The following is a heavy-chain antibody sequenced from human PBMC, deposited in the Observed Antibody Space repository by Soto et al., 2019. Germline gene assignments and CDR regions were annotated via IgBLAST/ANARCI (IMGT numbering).Heavy chain of an antibody. J-gene: IGHJ4*02. CDR3: ARGGHVVVVTAALDY. Sequence: QVQLVQSGAEVKKPGASVKVSCKASGDTFTDYYIHWVRQAPGQGLEWMGTVNPSGGHTTYAQHFLGRLTMTRDTSNSTLYMELTSLTSEDTDGYYCARGGHVVVVTAALDYWGQGTLVTVSS. V-gene: IGHV1-46*01. CDR2: VNPSGGHT. D-gene: IGHD2-21*02. CDR1: GDTFTDYY.